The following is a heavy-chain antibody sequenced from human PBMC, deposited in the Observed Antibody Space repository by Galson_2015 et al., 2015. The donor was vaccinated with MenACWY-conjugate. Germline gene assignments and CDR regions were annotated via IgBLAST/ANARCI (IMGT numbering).Heavy chain of an antibody. J-gene: IGHJ4*02. V-gene: IGHV5-51*01. CDR1: GYSFTSTW. D-gene: IGHD3-3*01. CDR3: ARLLEYYFDY. Sequence: QSGAEVKKPGESLRISCKASGYSFTSTWIGWVRQMPGKGPEWMGIIYPGESVSRYNPSFQGQVSFSVDKSINTAYLQWNTLKASDTAIYYCARLLEYYFDYWGQGTLVTVSS. CDR2: IYPGESVS.